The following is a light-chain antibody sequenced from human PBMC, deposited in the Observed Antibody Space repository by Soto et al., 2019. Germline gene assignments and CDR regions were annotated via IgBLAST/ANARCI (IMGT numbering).Light chain of an antibody. CDR3: QQRNNWPLIT. Sequence: EIVMTQSPATLSLSPGERATLSCRSSQSVSSYLAWYQQKPGQAPRLLIYDASNRATGIPARFSGSGSGTDFTLTISSLEPEDFAVYYCQQRNNWPLITFGQGTRLEIK. V-gene: IGKV3-11*01. CDR2: DAS. CDR1: QSVSSY. J-gene: IGKJ5*01.